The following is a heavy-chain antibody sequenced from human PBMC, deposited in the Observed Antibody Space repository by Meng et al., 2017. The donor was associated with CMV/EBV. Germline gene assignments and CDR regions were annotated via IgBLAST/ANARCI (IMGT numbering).Heavy chain of an antibody. J-gene: IGHJ2*01. CDR3: ASVTGIGWWYFDL. D-gene: IGHD1-20*01. V-gene: IGHV1-69*12. Sequence: VQRAEVGAEGKMPGSAVKVSCKASGGTFSSYAISWVRQAPGQGLEWMGGIIPIFGTANYAQKFQGRVTITADESTSTAYMELSSLRSEDTAVYYCASVTGIGWWYFDLWGRGILVTVSS. CDR2: IIPIFGTA. CDR1: GGTFSSYA.